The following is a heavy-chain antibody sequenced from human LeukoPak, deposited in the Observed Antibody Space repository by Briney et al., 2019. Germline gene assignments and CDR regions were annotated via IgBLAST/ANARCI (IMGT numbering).Heavy chain of an antibody. V-gene: IGHV3-21*06. CDR2: ISSGAVYM. Sequence: GGSLRLSCAASGFTFSSYSMNWVRQAPGKGPEWVSRISSGAVYMDYRDSVKGRFTISRDNSRSLLYLQVDSLRVEDTAIYYCARGQGYCSSTRCSPGYYMDVWGTGTTVTV. CDR3: ARGQGYCSSTRCSPGYYMDV. D-gene: IGHD2-2*01. CDR1: GFTFSSYS. J-gene: IGHJ6*03.